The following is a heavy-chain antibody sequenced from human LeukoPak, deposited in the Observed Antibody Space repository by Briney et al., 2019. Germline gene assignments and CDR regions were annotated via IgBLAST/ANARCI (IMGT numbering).Heavy chain of an antibody. CDR1: GYTFTDYY. D-gene: IGHD3-16*01. CDR2: INPNTGGT. V-gene: IGHV1-2*02. Sequence: ASVKVSCKTSGYTFTDYYIHWVRQAPGQGLEWMGWINPNTGGTNYAQKFQGSVTMSADTSISTAYMDVTRLKLDDTAFYFCAGGSVYPGFFDYWGQGVLVTVSS. CDR3: AGGSVYPGFFDY. J-gene: IGHJ4*02.